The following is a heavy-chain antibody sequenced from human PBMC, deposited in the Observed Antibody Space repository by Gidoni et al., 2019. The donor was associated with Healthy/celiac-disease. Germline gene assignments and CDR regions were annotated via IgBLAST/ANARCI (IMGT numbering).Heavy chain of an antibody. D-gene: IGHD2-2*01. V-gene: IGHV1-69*06. J-gene: IGHJ6*02. CDR2: IIPIFGTA. Sequence: QVQLVQSGAEVKKPGSSVKVSCKASGGTFSSYSISGVRQAPGQGLEWMGGIIPIFGTANYAQKFQGRVTITADKSTSTAYMELSSLRSEDTAVYYCASGVRVVVPAAMSGLGDVWGQGTTVTVSS. CDR3: ASGVRVVVPAAMSGLGDV. CDR1: GGTFSSYS.